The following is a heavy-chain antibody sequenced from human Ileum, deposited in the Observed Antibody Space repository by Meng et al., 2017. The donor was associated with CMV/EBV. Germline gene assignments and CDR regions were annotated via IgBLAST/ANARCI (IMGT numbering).Heavy chain of an antibody. J-gene: IGHJ6*02. CDR1: GFTLGSKW. D-gene: IGHD2-8*02. CDR2: VKTEGSAP. V-gene: IGHV3-74*01. CDR3: ASCVSTGCSLNGMDV. Sequence: GESLKISCEGSGFTLGSKWVYWVRQGPGKGLVWVARVKTEGSAPTYADSVKGRFTITIDNAGNTVYLQMGNLTAEDTALYFCASCVSTGCSLNGMDVWGQGTMVTVSS.